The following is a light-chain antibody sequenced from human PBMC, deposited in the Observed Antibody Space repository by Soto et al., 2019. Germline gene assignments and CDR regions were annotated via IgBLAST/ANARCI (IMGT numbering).Light chain of an antibody. Sequence: QSVLTQPPSASGTPGQRVTISCSGSSSNIGSNTVNWYQQLTGTAPKLLIYSNNHRPSGVPDRFTGSKSGTSAALAISGLQSEDEADYYCAAWDDSLNGWVFGGVTKLTVL. J-gene: IGLJ3*02. CDR2: SNN. V-gene: IGLV1-44*01. CDR3: AAWDDSLNGWV. CDR1: SSNIGSNT.